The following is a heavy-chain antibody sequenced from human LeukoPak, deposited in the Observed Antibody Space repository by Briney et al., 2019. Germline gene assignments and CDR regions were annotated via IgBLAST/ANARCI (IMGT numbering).Heavy chain of an antibody. J-gene: IGHJ4*02. CDR1: EFSFSTNW. V-gene: IGHV3-7*01. Sequence: QPGGSLRLSCAASEFSFSTNWMHWVRQTPGKGLEWVAELNEDGSVKYYVDSVKGRFTISRDNAKSLLFLQMYNLRTEYTGVYFCANVPRSTVSYWGRGTLVTVSS. CDR2: LNEDGSVK. D-gene: IGHD2-2*01. CDR3: ANVPRSTVSY.